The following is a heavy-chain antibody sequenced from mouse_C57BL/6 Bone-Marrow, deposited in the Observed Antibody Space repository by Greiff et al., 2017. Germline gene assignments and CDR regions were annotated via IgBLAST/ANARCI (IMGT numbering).Heavy chain of an antibody. V-gene: IGHV7-3*01. CDR1: GFTFTDYY. CDR3: ASSWYFDV. J-gene: IGHJ1*03. CDR2: IRNKANGYTT. Sequence: EVKLVESGGGLVQPGGSLSLSCAASGFTFTDYYMSWVRQPPGKALEWLGFIRNKANGYTTEYNASVKGRFTISRDNSQSILYLQMNALRAEDSATYYCASSWYFDVWGTGTTVTVSS.